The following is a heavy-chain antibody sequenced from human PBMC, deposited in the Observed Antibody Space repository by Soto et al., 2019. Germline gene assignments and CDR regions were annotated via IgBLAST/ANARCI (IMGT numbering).Heavy chain of an antibody. CDR2: IIPIFGTA. Sequence: QVQLVQSGAEVKKPGSSVKVSCKASGGTFSSYAISWVRQAPGQGLEWMGGIIPIFGTANYAQKFQGRVTXXXXEXTSTAYMELSSLRSEDTAVYYCARDLGRGYDLDYWGQGTLVTVSS. J-gene: IGHJ4*02. CDR3: ARDLGRGYDLDY. CDR1: GGTFSSYA. D-gene: IGHD5-12*01. V-gene: IGHV1-69*01.